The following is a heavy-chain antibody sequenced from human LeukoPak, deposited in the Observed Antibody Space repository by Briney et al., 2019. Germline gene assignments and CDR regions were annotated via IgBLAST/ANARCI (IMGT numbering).Heavy chain of an antibody. CDR1: GFTFSSYG. V-gene: IGHV3-30*02. Sequence: PGGSLRLSCAASGFTFSSYGMHWVRQAPGKGLEWVAFIRYDGSNKYYADSVKGRFTISRDNSKNTLYLQMNSLRAEDTAVYYCAKDLKAAPAYWGQGTLVTVSS. J-gene: IGHJ4*02. CDR2: IRYDGSNK. D-gene: IGHD6-13*01. CDR3: AKDLKAAPAY.